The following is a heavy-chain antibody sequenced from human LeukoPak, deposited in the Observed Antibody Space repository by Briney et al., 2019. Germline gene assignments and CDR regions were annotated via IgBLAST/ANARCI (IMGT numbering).Heavy chain of an antibody. V-gene: IGHV3-30*03. Sequence: PGGSLRLSCAASGFTFSSYGMHWVRQAPGKGLEWVAVISYDGSNKYYADSVKGRFTISRDNAKNSLYLQMHSLRAEDTAVFYCARVIVVTATPYYFDDWGQGTLVTVSS. CDR3: ARVIVVTATPYYFDD. J-gene: IGHJ4*02. CDR2: ISYDGSNK. CDR1: GFTFSSYG. D-gene: IGHD2-21*02.